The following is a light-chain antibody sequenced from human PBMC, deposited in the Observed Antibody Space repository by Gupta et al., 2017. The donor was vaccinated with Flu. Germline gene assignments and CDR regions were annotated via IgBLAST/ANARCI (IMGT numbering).Light chain of an antibody. CDR3: QTWANGVWV. CDR2: INGDGSH. J-gene: IGLJ3*02. Sequence: QPLLTQPPSASASLAASVKLTCPLSGGHSSHAIAWHQQLPQKGPRFLMRINGDGSHNKGDGIPDRFSGSSSGPARYLTISSLQSGDEADYYCQTWANGVWVFGGGTKLSVL. CDR1: GGHSSHA. V-gene: IGLV4-69*01.